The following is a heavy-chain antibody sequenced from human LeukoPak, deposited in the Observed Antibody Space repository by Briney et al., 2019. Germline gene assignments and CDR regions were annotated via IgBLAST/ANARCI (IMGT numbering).Heavy chain of an antibody. CDR2: IYHSGTT. CDR1: GYSISSGYF. V-gene: IGHV4-38-2*01. D-gene: IGHD5-24*01. Sequence: PSETLSLTCAVSGYSISSGYFWGWIRQPPGKGLEWIGSIYHSGTTYYNPSLKSRITISVDTSKNQFSLKLNSVTAADTALYYCACSRDLYSPLDYWGQGTLVTDSS. CDR3: ACSRDLYSPLDY. J-gene: IGHJ4*02.